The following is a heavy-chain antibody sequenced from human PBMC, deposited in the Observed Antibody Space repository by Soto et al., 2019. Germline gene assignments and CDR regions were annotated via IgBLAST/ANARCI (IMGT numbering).Heavy chain of an antibody. J-gene: IGHJ4*02. Sequence: LSLTCTVSGGSISSYYWSWIRQPPGKGLEWIGYIYYSGSTNYNPSLKSRVTISVDTSKNQFSLKLSSVTAADTAVYYCARGVSIAARQGFDYWGQGTLVTVSA. CDR1: GGSISSYY. CDR3: ARGVSIAARQGFDY. CDR2: IYYSGST. V-gene: IGHV4-59*01. D-gene: IGHD6-6*01.